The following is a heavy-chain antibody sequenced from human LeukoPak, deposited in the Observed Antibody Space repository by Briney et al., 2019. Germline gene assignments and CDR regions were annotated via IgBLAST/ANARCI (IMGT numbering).Heavy chain of an antibody. V-gene: IGHV3-74*01. CDR1: GFTFSSYW. D-gene: IGHD2-2*01. Sequence: QAGGSLRLSCAASGFTFSSYWTHWVRQTPGKGLVWLSRINSDGSSTNYADSVKGRFTISRDNANSTLFLQMTSLTADDTAVYYCARESPSCSRCFQHWGQARLVSVSS. J-gene: IGHJ1*01. CDR3: ARESPSCSRCFQH. CDR2: INSDGSST.